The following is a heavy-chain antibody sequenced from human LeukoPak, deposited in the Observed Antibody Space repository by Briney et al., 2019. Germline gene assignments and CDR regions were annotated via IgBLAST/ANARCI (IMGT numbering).Heavy chain of an antibody. CDR1: GGSIRSYS. CDR2: IYYTGST. J-gene: IGHJ3*02. CDR3: ARGGYYDKEAFDI. V-gene: IGHV4-59*01. D-gene: IGHD3-22*01. Sequence: PSETLSLTCTVSGGSIRSYSWSWIRQPPGKGLDWIGYIYYTGSTNYNPSLKSRVTISVDTSKNQFSLKLSSVTAAVTAVYYCARGGYYDKEAFDIWGQGTMVTVSS.